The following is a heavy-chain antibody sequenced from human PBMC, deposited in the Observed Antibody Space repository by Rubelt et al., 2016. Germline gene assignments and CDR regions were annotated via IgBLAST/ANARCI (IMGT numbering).Heavy chain of an antibody. J-gene: IGHJ1*01. CDR1: GFSLSTSGVG. V-gene: IGHV2-5*01. CDR2: IYWHDDK. Sequence: QITLKESGPTLVKPTQTLTLTCTFSGFSLSTSGVGVGWLRQPPGKALEWLALIYWHDDKRYSPSLNSSLPITKDTSKNQDVLTMTKMDPVVTATYDCAHPKRDYGDYASAEYFQHWGQGTLVTVAS. D-gene: IGHD4-17*01. CDR3: AHPKRDYGDYASAEYFQH.